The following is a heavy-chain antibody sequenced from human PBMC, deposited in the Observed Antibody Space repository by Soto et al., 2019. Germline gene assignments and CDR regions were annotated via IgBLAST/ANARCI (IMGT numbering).Heavy chain of an antibody. Sequence: SETLSLTCAVSGGSISSGGYSWSWIRQPPGKGLEWIGYIYHSGSTYYNPSLKSRVTISVDRSKNQFSLKLSSVTAADTAVYYCATLRVYYYGMDVWGQGTTVTVSS. CDR1: GGSISSGGYS. CDR2: IYHSGST. J-gene: IGHJ6*02. CDR3: ATLRVYYYGMDV. V-gene: IGHV4-30-2*01. D-gene: IGHD2-15*01.